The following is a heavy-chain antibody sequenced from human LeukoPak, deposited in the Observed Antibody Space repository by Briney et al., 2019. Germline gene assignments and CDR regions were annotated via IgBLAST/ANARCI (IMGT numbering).Heavy chain of an antibody. CDR3: AEDGTDYGDYGFDY. J-gene: IGHJ4*02. Sequence: GGSLRLSCAASGFTFSSYAMSWVRQAPGKGLEWVSAISGSGGRTYYADAVKGRFTISRDNSKNTLYLQMNSLRAEDTAVYYCAEDGTDYGDYGFDYWGQGTLVTVSS. CDR1: GFTFSSYA. V-gene: IGHV3-23*01. CDR2: ISGSGGRT. D-gene: IGHD4-17*01.